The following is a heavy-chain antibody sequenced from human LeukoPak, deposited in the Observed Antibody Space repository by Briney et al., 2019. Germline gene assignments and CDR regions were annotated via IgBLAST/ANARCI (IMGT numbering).Heavy chain of an antibody. Sequence: PGGSLRLSCAASGFXFDDYAIHWVRQAPGKGLEWVSLISGDGGSTYYADSVKGRFTISRDNSKNSLYLQMNSLRTEDTALYYCAKDIGPLDYFDYWGQGTLVTVSS. CDR3: AKDIGPLDYFDY. J-gene: IGHJ4*02. V-gene: IGHV3-43*02. CDR2: ISGDGGST. CDR1: GFXFDDYA. D-gene: IGHD3-10*01.